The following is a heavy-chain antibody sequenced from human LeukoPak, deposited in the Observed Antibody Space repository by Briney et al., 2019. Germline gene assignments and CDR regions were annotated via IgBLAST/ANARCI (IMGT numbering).Heavy chain of an antibody. CDR1: GFFFSSYG. CDR3: AKDSFSDYDSSGYCDY. Sequence: GGSMRLSCAASGFFFSSYGMHWVRQAPGKGLGWVAVISYDGSNKYYADSVKGRFTISRGNSKSTLYLQMNSLRAEDTAVYYCAKDSFSDYDSSGYCDYWGQGTLVTVSS. J-gene: IGHJ4*02. CDR2: ISYDGSNK. D-gene: IGHD3-22*01. V-gene: IGHV3-30*18.